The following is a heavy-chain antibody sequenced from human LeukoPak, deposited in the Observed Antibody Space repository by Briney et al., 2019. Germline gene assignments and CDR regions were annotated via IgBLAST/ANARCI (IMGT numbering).Heavy chain of an antibody. D-gene: IGHD3-10*01. V-gene: IGHV4-34*01. J-gene: IGHJ5*02. CDR3: ARKYGSAPNWFDP. Sequence: SETLSLTCAVYGGSFSGYYWSWIRQPPGKGLEWIGEINHGGSTNYNPSLKSRVTISVDTSKNQFSLKLSSVTAADTAVYYCARKYGSAPNWFDPWGQGTLVTVSS. CDR1: GGSFSGYY. CDR2: INHGGST.